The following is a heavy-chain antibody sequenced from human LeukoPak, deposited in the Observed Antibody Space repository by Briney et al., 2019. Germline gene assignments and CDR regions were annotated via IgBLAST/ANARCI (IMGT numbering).Heavy chain of an antibody. J-gene: IGHJ4*02. D-gene: IGHD2-2*01. CDR3: ARDLEHCRNIICSSSAY. CDR1: GYNFDRYG. V-gene: IGHV1-18*04. Sequence: ASVKVSCKGSGYNFDRYGVNWVRQAPGQGLEWVGWISTYNGNTFYAQKFEGRVTVTTDTSTNTVYMDLRSLRSDDTAVYYCARDLEHCRNIICSSSAYWGQGTLVTVSS. CDR2: ISTYNGNT.